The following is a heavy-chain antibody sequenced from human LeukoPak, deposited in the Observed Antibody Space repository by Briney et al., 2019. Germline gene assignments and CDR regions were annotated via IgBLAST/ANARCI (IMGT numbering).Heavy chain of an antibody. CDR1: GFTVSSNY. D-gene: IGHD3-10*01. V-gene: IGHV3-53*01. Sequence: GGSLRLSCAASGFTVSSNYMSWVRQAPGKGLEWVSVIYSGGSTYYADSVKGRFTISRDNSKNTLYLQMNSLRAEDTAVYYCAREQFAHYYYYGMDVWGQGITVTVSS. CDR3: AREQFAHYYYYGMDV. J-gene: IGHJ6*02. CDR2: IYSGGST.